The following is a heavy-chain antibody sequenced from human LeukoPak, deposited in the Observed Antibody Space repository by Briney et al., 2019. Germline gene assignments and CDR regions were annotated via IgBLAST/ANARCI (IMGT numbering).Heavy chain of an antibody. Sequence: GGSLRLSCSASGFTFKSYAMHWVRQAPGKGLEWVSAISPSSGTFYADSVKGRFTISRDNSKNTLYLQMNSLRAEDTAVYYCARPQSSSGYYWPFDDWGQGTLVTVSS. CDR2: ISPSSGT. CDR3: ARPQSSSGYYWPFDD. J-gene: IGHJ4*02. V-gene: IGHV3-23*01. D-gene: IGHD3-22*01. CDR1: GFTFKSYA.